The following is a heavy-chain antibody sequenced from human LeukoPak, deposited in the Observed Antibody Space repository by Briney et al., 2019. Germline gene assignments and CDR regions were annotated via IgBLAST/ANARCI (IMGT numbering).Heavy chain of an antibody. J-gene: IGHJ4*02. CDR2: INHSGST. CDR3: ARSLLDY. D-gene: IGHD3-3*01. Sequence: SETLSLTCAVYGGSFSGYYWSWIRQPPGKGLEWNGEINHSGSTNYNPSLKSRVTISVDTSKNQFSLKLSSVTAADTAVYYCARSLLDYWGQGTLVTVSS. CDR1: GGSFSGYY. V-gene: IGHV4-34*01.